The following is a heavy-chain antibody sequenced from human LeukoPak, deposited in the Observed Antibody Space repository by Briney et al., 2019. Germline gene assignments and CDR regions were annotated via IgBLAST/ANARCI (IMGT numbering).Heavy chain of an antibody. V-gene: IGHV1-8*01. D-gene: IGHD2-15*01. J-gene: IGHJ3*02. CDR1: GYTFTSYD. CDR2: MNPNSGNT. CDR3: ARGFTSYCSGGSCYSDAFDI. Sequence: ASVKVSCKASGYTFTSYDINWVRQATGQGGEWMGWMNPNSGNTGYAQKFQGRVTMTRNTSISTAYMELSSLRSEDTAVYYCARGFTSYCSGGSCYSDAFDIWGQGTMVTVSS.